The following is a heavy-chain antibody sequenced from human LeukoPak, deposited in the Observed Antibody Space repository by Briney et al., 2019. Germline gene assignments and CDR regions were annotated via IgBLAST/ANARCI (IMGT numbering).Heavy chain of an antibody. Sequence: GSLRLSCAASGFTFSSYWMSWVRQPPGKGLEWIGEINHSGSTNYNPSLKSRVTISVDTSKNQFSLKLSSVTAADTAVYYCARHRLMVRGIDYWGQGTLVTVSS. J-gene: IGHJ4*02. D-gene: IGHD3-10*01. CDR1: GFTFSSYW. V-gene: IGHV4-34*01. CDR3: ARHRLMVRGIDY. CDR2: INHSGST.